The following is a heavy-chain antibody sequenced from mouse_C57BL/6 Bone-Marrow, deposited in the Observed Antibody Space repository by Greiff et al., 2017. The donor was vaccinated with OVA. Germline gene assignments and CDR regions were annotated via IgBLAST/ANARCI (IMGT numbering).Heavy chain of an antibody. CDR2: IDPSDSYT. V-gene: IGHV1-59*01. CDR1: GYTFTSYW. CDR3: ARGDYYGSSFAWFAY. J-gene: IGHJ3*01. D-gene: IGHD1-1*01. Sequence: QVHVKQPGAELVRPGTSVKLSCKASGYTFTSYWMHWVKQRPGQGLEWIGVIDPSDSYTNYNQKFKGKATLTVDTSSSTAYMQLSSLTSEDSAVYYCARGDYYGSSFAWFAYWGQGTLVTVSA.